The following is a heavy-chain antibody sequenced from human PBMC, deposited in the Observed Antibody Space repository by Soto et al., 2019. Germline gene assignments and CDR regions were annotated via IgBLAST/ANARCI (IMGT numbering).Heavy chain of an antibody. J-gene: IGHJ5*02. D-gene: IGHD2-8*01. CDR3: AKGKSENGVDWLDP. Sequence: GSLRLSCAASGFMFENYAMIWVRQAPGKGLEWVATVRGNSYGAYYADSVRGRFIISRDNSKNTMSLQLNSLRDDDTAIYYCAKGKSENGVDWLDPWGPGTLVTVSS. CDR1: GFMFENYA. CDR2: VRGNSYGA. V-gene: IGHV3-23*01.